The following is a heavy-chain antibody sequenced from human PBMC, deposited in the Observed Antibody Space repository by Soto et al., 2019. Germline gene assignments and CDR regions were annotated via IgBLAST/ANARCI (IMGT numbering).Heavy chain of an antibody. Sequence: SETLSLTCTVSGGSISSYYWIWIRQPPGKGLEWIGYIYYSGSTNYNPSLKSRVTISVDASKNQFSLKLSSVTAADTAVYYCARVLAGYIDYWGQGTLVTVSS. CDR3: ARVLAGYIDY. V-gene: IGHV4-59*01. J-gene: IGHJ4*02. CDR1: GGSISSYY. CDR2: IYYSGST. D-gene: IGHD6-13*01.